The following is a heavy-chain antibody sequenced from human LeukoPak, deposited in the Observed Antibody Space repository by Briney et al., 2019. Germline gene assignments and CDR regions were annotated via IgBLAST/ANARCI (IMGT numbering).Heavy chain of an antibody. CDR3: ARGDIVAPFDY. D-gene: IGHD5-12*01. V-gene: IGHV1-3*01. Sequence: GASVKVSCKASGYTFTAYAMYWVRQAPGQRLEWMGWINAGKGNAKYSQKFQGRVTITRDTSASTAYMELSSLRSEDTAVYYCARGDIVAPFDYWGQGTLVTVSS. CDR2: INAGKGNA. J-gene: IGHJ4*02. CDR1: GYTFTAYA.